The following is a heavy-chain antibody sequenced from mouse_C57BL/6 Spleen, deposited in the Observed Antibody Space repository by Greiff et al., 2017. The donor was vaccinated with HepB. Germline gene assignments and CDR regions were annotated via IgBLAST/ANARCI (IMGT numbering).Heavy chain of an antibody. CDR1: GYTFTDYN. D-gene: IGHD3-1*01. CDR2: INPNNGGT. Sequence: EVKLQESGPELVKPGASVKMSCKASGYTFTDYNMHWVKQSHGKSLEWIGYINPNNGGTSYNQKFKGKATLTVNKSSSTAYMELRSLTSEDSAVYYCARWATDAMDYWGQGTSVTVSS. CDR3: ARWATDAMDY. J-gene: IGHJ4*01. V-gene: IGHV1-22*01.